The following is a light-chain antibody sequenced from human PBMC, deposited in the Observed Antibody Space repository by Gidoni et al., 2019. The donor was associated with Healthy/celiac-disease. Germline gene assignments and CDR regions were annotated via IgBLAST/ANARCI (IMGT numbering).Light chain of an antibody. CDR1: SSDVGSYNL. J-gene: IGLJ1*01. V-gene: IGLV2-23*01. CDR3: CSYAGSSTYV. CDR2: EGS. Sequence: QSALTQPASVSGSPGQSITISCTGPSSDVGSYNLVSWYQQHPGKAPKLMIYEGSKRPSGVSNRFSGSKSGNTASLTISGLQAEDEADYYCCSYAGSSTYVFGTGTKVTV.